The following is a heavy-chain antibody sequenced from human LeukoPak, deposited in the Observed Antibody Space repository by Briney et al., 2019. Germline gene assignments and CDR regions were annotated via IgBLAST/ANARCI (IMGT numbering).Heavy chain of an antibody. V-gene: IGHV4-39*01. Sequence: SQTLSLTCAVSGGSISSTGYYWGWLRQPPGKGLEWGVSISYSGSTYYNPSLKSRVTISVDTPRNHFSLRLTSVAAADTAVHYCAAYYYDSSGYFACGQGTLVTVSS. CDR2: ISYSGST. CDR1: GGSISSTGYY. J-gene: IGHJ5*02. CDR3: AAYYYDSSGYFA. D-gene: IGHD3-22*01.